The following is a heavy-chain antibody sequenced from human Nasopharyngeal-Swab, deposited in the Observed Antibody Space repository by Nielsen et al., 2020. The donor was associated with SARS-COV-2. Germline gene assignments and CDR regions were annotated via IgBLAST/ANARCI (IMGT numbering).Heavy chain of an antibody. V-gene: IGHV1-8*02. D-gene: IGHD1-26*01. Sequence: ASVKVSCKASGYTFTGYYMHWVRQAPGQGFEWMGWMNPNSGNTGYAQKFQGRVTMTRNTSISTAYMELSSLRSEDTAVYYCASSWELLLYAFDIWGQGTMVTVSS. J-gene: IGHJ3*02. CDR2: MNPNSGNT. CDR1: GYTFTGYY. CDR3: ASSWELLLYAFDI.